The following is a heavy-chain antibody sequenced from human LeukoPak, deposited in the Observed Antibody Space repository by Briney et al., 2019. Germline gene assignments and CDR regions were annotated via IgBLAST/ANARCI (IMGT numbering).Heavy chain of an antibody. CDR3: ARYGSGSYSDDHFQH. CDR1: GGSISGYY. J-gene: IGHJ1*01. D-gene: IGHD3-10*01. CDR2: IYYSGST. V-gene: IGHV4-59*08. Sequence: PSETLSLTCTVSGGSISGYYWSWVRQPPGKGLEWIGFIYYSGSTKYNPSLKSRVTISLDTSKNPFSLKLTSVTAADTAVYYCARYGSGSYSDDHFQHWGQGTLVTVSS.